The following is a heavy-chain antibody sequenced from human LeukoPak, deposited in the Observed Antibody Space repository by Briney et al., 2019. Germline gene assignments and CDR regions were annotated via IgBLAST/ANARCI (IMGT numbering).Heavy chain of an antibody. CDR2: ISGGGDTT. CDR3: AKTNGYYDY. V-gene: IGHV3-23*01. CDR1: GFTFSNNG. D-gene: IGHD3-22*01. J-gene: IGHJ4*02. Sequence: GGSLRLSCAASGFTFSNNGMSWVRQSPGRGLEWVSGISGGGDTTYYAESVKGRFTISRDNSKNTLFLQMNSLTAKDTAVYYCAKTNGYYDYWGQGTLVAVFS.